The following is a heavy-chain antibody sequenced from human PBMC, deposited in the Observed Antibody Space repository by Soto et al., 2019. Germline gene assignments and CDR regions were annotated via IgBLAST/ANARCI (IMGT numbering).Heavy chain of an antibody. CDR1: GGSFSGYY. V-gene: IGHV4-34*01. J-gene: IGHJ6*02. CDR2: INHSGST. D-gene: IGHD3-9*01. CDR3: ARTLTYYDILTGPLPKPYYYGMDV. Sequence: SETLSLTCAVYGGSFSGYYWSWIRQPPGKGLEWIGEINHSGSTNYNPSLKSRVTISVDTSKNQFSLKLSSVTAADTAVYYCARTLTYYDILTGPLPKPYYYGMDVWGQGTTVTVSS.